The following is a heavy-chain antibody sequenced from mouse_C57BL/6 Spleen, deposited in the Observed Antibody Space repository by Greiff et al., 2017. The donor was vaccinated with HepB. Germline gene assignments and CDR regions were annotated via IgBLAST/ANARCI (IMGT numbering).Heavy chain of an antibody. CDR1: GYAFSSSW. J-gene: IGHJ2*01. CDR3: ARSTNWDEGDY. D-gene: IGHD4-1*01. V-gene: IGHV1-82*01. Sequence: QVQLKESGPELVKPGASVKISCKASGYAFSSSWMNWVKQRPGKGLEWIGRIYPGDGDTNYNGKFKGKATLTADKSSSTAYMQLSSLTSEDSAVYFCARSTNWDEGDYWGQSTTLTVSS. CDR2: IYPGDGDT.